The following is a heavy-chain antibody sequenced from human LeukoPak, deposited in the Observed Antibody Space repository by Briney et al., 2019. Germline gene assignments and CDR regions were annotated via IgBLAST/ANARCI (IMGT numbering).Heavy chain of an antibody. V-gene: IGHV4-59*01. CDR2: IYYSGST. D-gene: IGHD3-3*01. CDR1: GGSISSYY. CDR3: ARGYYDFWSGYYTGWYFDL. Sequence: SETLSLTCTVSGGSISSYYWSWIRQPPGKGLEWIGYIYYSGSTNYNPSLKSRVTISVDTSKNQFSLKLSSVTAADTAVYYCARGYYDFWSGYYTGWYFDLWGRGTLVTVSS. J-gene: IGHJ2*01.